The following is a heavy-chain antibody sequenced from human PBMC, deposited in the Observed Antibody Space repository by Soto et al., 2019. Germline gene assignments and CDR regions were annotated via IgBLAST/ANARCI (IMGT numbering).Heavy chain of an antibody. D-gene: IGHD2-2*01. CDR2: TYYRSKWYN. Sequence: SQTLSLTCAISGDSVSSNSAAWNWIRQSPSRGLEWLGRTYYRSKWYNDYAVSVKSRITINPDTSKNQFSLQLNSVTPEDTAVYYCARDSIRGHGYCSSTSCRGPWFDPWGQGTLVTVSS. CDR3: ARDSIRGHGYCSSTSCRGPWFDP. J-gene: IGHJ5*02. V-gene: IGHV6-1*01. CDR1: GDSVSSNSAA.